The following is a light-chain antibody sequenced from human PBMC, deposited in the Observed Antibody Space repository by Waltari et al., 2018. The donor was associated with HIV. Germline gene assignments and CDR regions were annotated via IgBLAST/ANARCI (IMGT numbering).Light chain of an antibody. CDR1: SSNIGSNT. V-gene: IGLV1-44*01. CDR3: AAWDDSLNGWV. J-gene: IGLJ3*02. Sequence: QSVLTQPPSASGTPGQRVTVSCSGSSSNIGSNTVTWFQQLPGTAPKLLIYSNNPRPSGVPDRFSGSKSGPSASLAITGLQSEDEAHYYCAAWDDSLNGWVFGGGTKLTVL. CDR2: SNN.